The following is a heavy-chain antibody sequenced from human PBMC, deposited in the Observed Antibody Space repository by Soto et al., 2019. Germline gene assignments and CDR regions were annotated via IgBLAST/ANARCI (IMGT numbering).Heavy chain of an antibody. CDR1: GYTFTSYG. V-gene: IGHV1-18*01. J-gene: IGHJ4*02. D-gene: IGHD1-26*01. CDR3: ARDDSGFSGSHYIDYFTY. CDR2: ISADNGNT. Sequence: ASVKVSCKASGYTFTSYGISWVRQAPGQRLEWMGWISADNGNTNYSQNLQGRVTFTTDTSAGTVYMKLSSLRSEDTAFYYCARDDSGFSGSHYIDYFTYWGQGALVTVSS.